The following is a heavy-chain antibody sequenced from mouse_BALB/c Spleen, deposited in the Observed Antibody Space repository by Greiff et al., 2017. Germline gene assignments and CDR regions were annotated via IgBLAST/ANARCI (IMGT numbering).Heavy chain of an antibody. CDR1: GYSITSGYY. D-gene: IGHD1-1*01. J-gene: IGHJ3*01. V-gene: IGHV3-6*02. CDR3: AREGYGSWFAY. CDR2: ISYDGSN. Sequence: EVHLVESGPGLVKPSQSLSLTCSVTGYSITSGYYWNWIRQFPGNKLEGMGYISYDGSNNYNPSLKNRISITRDTSKNQFFLKLNSVTAEDTATYYCAREGYGSWFAYWGQGTLVTVSA.